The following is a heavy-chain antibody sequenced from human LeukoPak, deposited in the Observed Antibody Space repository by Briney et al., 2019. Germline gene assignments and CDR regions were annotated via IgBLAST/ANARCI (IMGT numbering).Heavy chain of an antibody. Sequence: SETLSLTCAVYGGSFSGYYWSWIRQPPGKGLEWIGEINHSGSTNYNPSLKSRVTISVDTSKNQFSLKLSSVTAADTAVYYCARIDSSGYYFPFKYYYFDYWGQGTLVTVSS. CDR2: INHSGST. D-gene: IGHD3-22*01. CDR3: ARIDSSGYYFPFKYYYFDY. J-gene: IGHJ4*02. CDR1: GGSFSGYY. V-gene: IGHV4-34*01.